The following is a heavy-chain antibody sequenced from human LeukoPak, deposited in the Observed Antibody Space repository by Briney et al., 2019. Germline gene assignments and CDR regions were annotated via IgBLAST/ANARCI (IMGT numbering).Heavy chain of an antibody. CDR1: GFTFRGFW. J-gene: IGHJ4*02. D-gene: IGHD2-8*01. Sequence: GGSLRLSCAVSGFTFRGFWMSWVRQAPGKGLEWVANIKEDGSDKYYVDSVKGRFTISRDNAKNSQHLQMNSLRAEDTAVYYCATLNGPLFEYWGQGTLVTVSS. V-gene: IGHV3-7*01. CDR3: ATLNGPLFEY. CDR2: IKEDGSDK.